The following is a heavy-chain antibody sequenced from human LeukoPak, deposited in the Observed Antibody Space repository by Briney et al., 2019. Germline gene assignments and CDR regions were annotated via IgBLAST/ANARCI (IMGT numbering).Heavy chain of an antibody. CDR3: ARGRPRYGDYRFDY. V-gene: IGHV4-34*01. CDR2: INHSGNT. J-gene: IGHJ4*02. D-gene: IGHD4-17*01. CDR1: GGSFSGYY. Sequence: SETLSLTCAVYGGSFSGYYWSWIRQPPGKGLEWIGEINHSGNTNYNPSLKSRVTISVDTSKNQFSLKLSSVTAADTAVYYCARGRPRYGDYRFDYWGQGTLVTVSS.